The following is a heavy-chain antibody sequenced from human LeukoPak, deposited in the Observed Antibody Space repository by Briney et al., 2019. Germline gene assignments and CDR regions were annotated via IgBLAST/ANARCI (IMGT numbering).Heavy chain of an antibody. V-gene: IGHV1-2*02. CDR3: ARGPRGIAVAAVDY. Sequence: ASVKVSCKASGYTFTGYYMHWVRQAPGQGLERMGWINPNSGGTNYAQKFQGRVTMTRDTSISTDYMELSRLRSDDTAVYYCARGPRGIAVAAVDYWGQGTLVTVSS. D-gene: IGHD6-19*01. CDR1: GYTFTGYY. CDR2: INPNSGGT. J-gene: IGHJ4*02.